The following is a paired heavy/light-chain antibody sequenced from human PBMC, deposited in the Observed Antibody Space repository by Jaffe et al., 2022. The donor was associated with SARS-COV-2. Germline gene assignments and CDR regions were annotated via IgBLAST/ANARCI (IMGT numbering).Heavy chain of an antibody. Sequence: QVQLQESGPGLLKPSQTLSLTCTVSGDSITSGSYFWGWIRQPAGKGLEWIGRIYTSGSTRYNPSLKSRVTISVDTSKNQFSLRLDSVTAADTAVYYCARGHSYGPMTSNWFDPWGQGTLVTVSS. CDR1: GDSITSGSYF. CDR3: ARGHSYGPMTSNWFDP. D-gene: IGHD5-18*01. CDR2: IYTSGST. V-gene: IGHV4-61*02. J-gene: IGHJ5*02.
Light chain of an antibody. J-gene: IGLJ2*01. CDR1: KLGDKY. CDR3: QAWDSDTVI. CDR2: QDD. V-gene: IGLV3-1*01. Sequence: SYELTQPPSVSVSPGQTASITCSGDKLGDKYTYWYQQKPGQSPVLVIYQDDRRPSGIPERFSASNSGNTATLTISGTQAVDEADFYCQAWDSDTVIFGGGTKLTVL.